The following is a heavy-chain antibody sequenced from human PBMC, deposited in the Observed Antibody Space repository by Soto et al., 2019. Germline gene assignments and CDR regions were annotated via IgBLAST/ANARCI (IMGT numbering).Heavy chain of an antibody. J-gene: IGHJ4*02. V-gene: IGHV4-30-2*01. CDR1: GGSISSGGYS. D-gene: IGHD4-4*01. CDR2: IYHSGST. Sequence: QLQLQESGSGLVKPSQTLSLTCAVSGGSISSGGYSWSWIRQPPGKGLEWIGYIYHSGSTYYNPSLKSRVTISVDRSKNQFSLKLSSVTAADTAVYYCASTATVTTYRGLFVYWGQGTLVTVSS. CDR3: ASTATVTTYRGLFVY.